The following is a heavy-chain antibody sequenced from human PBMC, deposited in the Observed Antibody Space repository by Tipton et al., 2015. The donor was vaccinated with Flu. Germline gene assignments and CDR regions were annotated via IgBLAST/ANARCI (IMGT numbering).Heavy chain of an antibody. Sequence: TLSLTCTVSGASISNSRYYWGWVRQPPGKGLQWIGSFYSGGSTYYNPSLKSRVTISGDTSKNQFSLNLTSVTAADTAVFYCVRAFGVVPFFDNWGQGTLVTVSS. CDR2: FYSGGST. CDR1: GASISNSRYY. V-gene: IGHV4-39*07. J-gene: IGHJ4*02. CDR3: VRAFGVVPFFDN. D-gene: IGHD3-3*01.